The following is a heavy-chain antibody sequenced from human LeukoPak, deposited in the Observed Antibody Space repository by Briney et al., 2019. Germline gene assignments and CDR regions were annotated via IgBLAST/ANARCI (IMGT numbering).Heavy chain of an antibody. CDR2: IYYSGST. Sequence: SETLSLTCTVSGGSVSSNIYYWNWIRQPPGKGLEWIGYIYYSGSTNYNPSLKSRVTISVDTSKNQFSLKLTSLTAADAAVYYCAREDSSGYLGYWGQGTLVTVSS. D-gene: IGHD3-22*01. CDR3: AREDSSGYLGY. J-gene: IGHJ4*02. V-gene: IGHV4-61*01. CDR1: GGSVSSNIYY.